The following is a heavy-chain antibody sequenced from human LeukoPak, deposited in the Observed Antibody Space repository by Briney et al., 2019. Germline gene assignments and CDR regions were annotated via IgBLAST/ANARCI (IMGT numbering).Heavy chain of an antibody. J-gene: IGHJ5*02. CDR2: MYYSGDS. CDR3: ARELPSTGNWFDP. D-gene: IGHD1-14*01. CDR1: GVPSTDYY. V-gene: IGHV4-59*01. Sequence: PSETLSLTCNISGVPSTDYYWSGIRRAPRRGLEWIGYMYYSGDSNSNPSLEGRVTMSADTSTNQFSLRLTSVTAADTAIYYCARELPSTGNWFDPWGQGILVTVSS.